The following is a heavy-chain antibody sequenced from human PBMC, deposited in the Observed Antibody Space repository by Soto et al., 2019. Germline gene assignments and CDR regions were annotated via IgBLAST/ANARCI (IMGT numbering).Heavy chain of an antibody. J-gene: IGHJ5*02. Sequence: GGSLRLSCAASGFTFSGYWMAWVRQAPGKGLEWVASIKQDESEKFYVDSVKGRFTISRDNAKKTVYLQMNGLRAEDTAVYYCARDPGPRAAAIRGLGWFDPWGQGTLVTVSS. CDR1: GFTFSGYW. CDR3: ARDPGPRAAAIRGLGWFDP. V-gene: IGHV3-7*03. CDR2: IKQDESEK. D-gene: IGHD2-2*01.